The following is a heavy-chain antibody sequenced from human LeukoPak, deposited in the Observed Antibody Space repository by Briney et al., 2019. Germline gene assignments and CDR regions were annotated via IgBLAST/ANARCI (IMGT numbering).Heavy chain of an antibody. CDR3: VAGTTY. J-gene: IGHJ4*02. Sequence: GGSLRLSCAASGFTFSNFWMTWVRQAPGKGLEWVAIIKEDGSQKYYVDSVKGRFTISRDNARNSLYLQINSLRAEETAVYWAVAGTTYWGQGTLVTVSS. V-gene: IGHV3-7*05. CDR2: IKEDGSQK. D-gene: IGHD6-13*01. CDR1: GFTFSNFW.